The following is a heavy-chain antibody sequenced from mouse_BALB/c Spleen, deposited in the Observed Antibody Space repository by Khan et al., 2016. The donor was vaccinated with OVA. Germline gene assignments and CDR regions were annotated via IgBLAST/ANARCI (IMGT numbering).Heavy chain of an antibody. CDR2: IDPSKSET. V-gene: IGHV1S127*01. CDR1: GYTFTSFW. J-gene: IGHJ3*01. D-gene: IGHD1-1*01. CDR3: TRGGYGSPFAY. Sequence: VELVESGPELVRPGASVKMSCKASGYTFTSFWINWVKQRPGQGLEWIGMIDPSKSETRLNQKFKDKATLNVDKSSNTAYMQLSRLTSEDSAVYYCTRGGYGSPFAYWGQGTLVTVS.